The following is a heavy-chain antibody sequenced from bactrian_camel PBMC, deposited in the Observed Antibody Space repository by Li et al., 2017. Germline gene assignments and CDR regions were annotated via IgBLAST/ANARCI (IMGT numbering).Heavy chain of an antibody. V-gene: IGHV3S57*01. CDR3: AADSVGRCRARGWVERPSVAAYDY. D-gene: IGHD5*01. J-gene: IGHJ4*01. CDR1: GHTGRVYC. CDR2: LASDGST. Sequence: HVQLVESGGGLVQAGGSLRLSCGSSSGHTGRVYCMAWFRLAPGKEREGVVALASDGSTWYADSVKGRFTISKDDLKDTLYLQMNSLKPEDTAMYYCAADSVGRCRARGWVERPSVAAYDYWGQGTQVTVS.